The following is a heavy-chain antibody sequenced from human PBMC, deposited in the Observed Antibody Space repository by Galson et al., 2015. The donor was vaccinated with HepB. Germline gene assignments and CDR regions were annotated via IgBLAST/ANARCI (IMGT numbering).Heavy chain of an antibody. D-gene: IGHD6-19*01. V-gene: IGHV3-66*01. CDR1: GFTVSSNY. CDR2: IYSGGST. CDR3: ASIAVAGRGDAFDI. J-gene: IGHJ3*02. Sequence: SLRLSCAASGFTVSSNYMSWVRQAPGKGLEWVSVIYSGGSTYYADSVKGRFTISRDNSKNTLYLQMNSLRAEDTAVYYCASIAVAGRGDAFDIWGQGTMVTVSS.